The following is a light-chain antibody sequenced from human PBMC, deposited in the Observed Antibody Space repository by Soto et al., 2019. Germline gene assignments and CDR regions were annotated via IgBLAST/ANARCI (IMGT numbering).Light chain of an antibody. J-gene: IGKJ4*01. CDR1: QRISNS. Sequence: DIQMTQSPSSLSASVGDRVTVTCRASQRISNSLNWYQQKPGQAPKLLIYSTSSLHSGVPSGFSGSGSGTDFTLTISGLQREDFATYFCQQSYSAPLTFGGGTKVDIK. V-gene: IGKV1-39*01. CDR3: QQSYSAPLT. CDR2: STS.